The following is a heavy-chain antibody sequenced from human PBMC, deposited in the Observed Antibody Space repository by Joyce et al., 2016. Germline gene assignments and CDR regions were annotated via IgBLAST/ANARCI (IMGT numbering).Heavy chain of an antibody. CDR2: FNAGNGNT. D-gene: IGHD2-15*01. CDR1: GYTFTSYA. J-gene: IGHJ4*02. CDR3: AAGMCGSNCYYFEY. Sequence: QVQLVQSGAEVKKPGASVKVSCTASGYTFTSYAIHWVRQAPGQRLEWMGWFNAGNGNTMYSQQFQGRVTFTRDTSASTAYREVSSLRSEDAAVYYCAAGMCGSNCYYFEYWGQGTLVTVSS. V-gene: IGHV1-3*01.